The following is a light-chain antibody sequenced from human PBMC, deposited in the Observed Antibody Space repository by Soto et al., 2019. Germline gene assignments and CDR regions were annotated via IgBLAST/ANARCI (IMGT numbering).Light chain of an antibody. CDR1: QSVSSN. Sequence: EIVMTQSPATLAVSPGERAALSCRASQSVSSNFAWYQQKPGQAPRLLIYGASSRATGTPVRFSGSGSGTEFTLTISSLQSEDFAVYYCQQYNNWPYTFGLGTKLEMK. J-gene: IGKJ2*01. V-gene: IGKV3-15*01. CDR3: QQYNNWPYT. CDR2: GAS.